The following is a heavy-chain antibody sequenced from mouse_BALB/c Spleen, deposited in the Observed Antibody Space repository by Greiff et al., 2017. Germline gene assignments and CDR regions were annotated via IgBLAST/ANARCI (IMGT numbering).Heavy chain of an antibody. CDR1: GFNIKDTY. Sequence: EVHLVESGAELVKPGASVKLSCTASGFNIKDTYMHWVKQRPEQGLEWIGRIDPANGNTKYDPKFQGKATITADTSSNTAYLQLSSLTSEDTAVYYCARSGYYYGSSYYSYWYFDVWGAGTTVTVSS. J-gene: IGHJ1*01. CDR3: ARSGYYYGSSYYSYWYFDV. CDR2: IDPANGNT. V-gene: IGHV14-3*02. D-gene: IGHD1-1*01.